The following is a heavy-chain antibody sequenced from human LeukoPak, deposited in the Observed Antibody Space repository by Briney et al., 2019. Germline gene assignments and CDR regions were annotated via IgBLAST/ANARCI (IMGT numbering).Heavy chain of an antibody. D-gene: IGHD3-22*01. CDR1: GFTFSSYA. V-gene: IGHV3-23*01. CDR2: ISGSGGST. Sequence: GGSLRLSYAASGFTFSSYAMSWVRQAPGKGLEWVSAISGSGGSTYYADSVKGRFTISRDNSKNTLYLQMNSLRAEDTAVYYCAKDDYYDSSGYYSDAFDIWGQGTMVTVSS. CDR3: AKDDYYDSSGYYSDAFDI. J-gene: IGHJ3*02.